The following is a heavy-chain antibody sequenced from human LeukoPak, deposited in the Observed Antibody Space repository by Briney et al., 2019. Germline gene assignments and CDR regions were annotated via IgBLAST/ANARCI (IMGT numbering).Heavy chain of an antibody. J-gene: IGHJ4*02. V-gene: IGHV1-24*01. CDR2: FDPEDGET. CDR3: AGRRGSSWYTDFDY. D-gene: IGHD6-13*01. Sequence: VASVTVSCKVSGYTLTELSMHWVRQAPGKGLEWMGGFDPEDGETIYAQKFQGRVTMTEDTSTDTAYMELSSLRSEDTAVYYCAGRRGSSWYTDFDYWGQGTLVTVSS. CDR1: GYTLTELS.